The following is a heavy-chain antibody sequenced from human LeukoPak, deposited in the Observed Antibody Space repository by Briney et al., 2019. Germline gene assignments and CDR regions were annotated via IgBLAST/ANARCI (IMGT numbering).Heavy chain of an antibody. V-gene: IGHV7-4-1*02. CDR3: ARSNTARASNWFDP. Sequence: GASVKVSCKASGYTFTTYAMNWVRQAPGQGLEWVGWINTNTGNPTYAQGFTGRFVFSLDTSVSTAYLQISSLKAEDTAVYYCARSNTARASNWFDPWGQGTLVTVSS. D-gene: IGHD5-18*01. CDR2: INTNTGNP. J-gene: IGHJ5*02. CDR1: GYTFTTYA.